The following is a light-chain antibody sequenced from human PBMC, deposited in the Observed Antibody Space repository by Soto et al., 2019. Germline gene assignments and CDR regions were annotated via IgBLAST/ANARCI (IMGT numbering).Light chain of an antibody. Sequence: QPVLTQPASVSGSPGQSITISCTGTSSDVGGYNYVSWYQQHPGKGPKLMIYDVTNRPSGVSNRFSGSKSGNTASLTISGLQAEDEADYYCSSYTSSSTVVFGGGTKLTVL. J-gene: IGLJ2*01. CDR1: SSDVGGYNY. V-gene: IGLV2-14*01. CDR2: DVT. CDR3: SSYTSSSTVV.